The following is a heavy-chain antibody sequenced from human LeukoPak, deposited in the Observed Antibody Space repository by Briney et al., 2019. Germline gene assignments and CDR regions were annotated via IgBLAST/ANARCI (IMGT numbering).Heavy chain of an antibody. Sequence: GGSLRLSCAASGFTFSSYWMHWVRQAPAKGLVWVSRINSDGSSTSYADSVKGRFTISRDNAKNTLNLQMNSLRAEDTAVYYCARDLGQYYDTSDNWFDPWGQGTLVTVSS. CDR2: INSDGSST. V-gene: IGHV3-74*01. D-gene: IGHD3-22*01. CDR3: ARDLGQYYDTSDNWFDP. CDR1: GFTFSSYW. J-gene: IGHJ5*02.